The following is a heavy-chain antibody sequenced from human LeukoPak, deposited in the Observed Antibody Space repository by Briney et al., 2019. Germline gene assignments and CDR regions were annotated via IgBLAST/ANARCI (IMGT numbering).Heavy chain of an antibody. V-gene: IGHV3-23*01. J-gene: IGHJ4*02. Sequence: GGSLRLSCAVSGFTFSSYAMSWVRQAPGKGLEWVSGISASGSSIYNADSVRGRFTISRDNSKNTLYLHMNSLRAEDTAVYYCAKAFIPDYGDYEVEGFDYWGRGTLVTVSS. D-gene: IGHD4-17*01. CDR3: AKAFIPDYGDYEVEGFDY. CDR2: ISASGSSI. CDR1: GFTFSSYA.